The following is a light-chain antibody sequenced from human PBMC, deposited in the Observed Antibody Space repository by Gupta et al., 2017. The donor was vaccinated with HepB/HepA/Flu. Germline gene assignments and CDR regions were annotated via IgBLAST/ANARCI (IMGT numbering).Light chain of an antibody. Sequence: EIVLTQSPGTLSLSPGERATLSCRASQSVSNNFLAWYQQKPGQPPRLLIYGASTRATGIPDRFSGSGSGTDFTLTISRLEPEDFALFYCQQYGGAPRTFGQGTKVEIK. V-gene: IGKV3-20*01. CDR3: QQYGGAPRT. CDR1: QSVSNNF. J-gene: IGKJ1*01. CDR2: GAS.